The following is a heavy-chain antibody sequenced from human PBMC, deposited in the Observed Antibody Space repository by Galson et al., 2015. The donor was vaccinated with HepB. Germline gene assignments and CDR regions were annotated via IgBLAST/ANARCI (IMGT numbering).Heavy chain of an antibody. CDR3: ARDPMMANMTTVPVDGMDV. Sequence: SVKVSCKASGYTFTSYAMHWVRQAPGQRLEWMGWINADNGNTKYSQKFQGRVTITRDTSASTAYMELSSLRSEDTAVYYCARDPMMANMTTVPVDGMDVWCQVTTVTVSS. CDR1: GYTFTSYA. J-gene: IGHJ6*02. CDR2: INADNGNT. D-gene: IGHD4-17*01. V-gene: IGHV1-3*01.